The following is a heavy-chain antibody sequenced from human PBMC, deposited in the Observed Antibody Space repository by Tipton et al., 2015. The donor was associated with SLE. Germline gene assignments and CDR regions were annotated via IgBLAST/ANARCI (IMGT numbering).Heavy chain of an antibody. CDR1: GYRFSDHG. J-gene: IGHJ5*02. D-gene: IGHD3-16*01. CDR2: ISTYNGNT. Sequence: QSGPEVKKPGASVKVSCKASGYRFSDHGISWVRQAPGQGLEWMGWISTYNGNTNFAQKFQGRVIMTTDASTNTAYMELRSLTSDDTAVYYCAVDLGKCIITFCQRTWSDPWCQGTLVTVSS. CDR3: AVDLGKCIITFCQRTWSDP. V-gene: IGHV1-18*01.